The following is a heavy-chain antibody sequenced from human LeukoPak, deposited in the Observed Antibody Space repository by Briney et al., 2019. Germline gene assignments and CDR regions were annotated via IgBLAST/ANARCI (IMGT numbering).Heavy chain of an antibody. CDR1: GFTFSDYS. V-gene: IGHV3-48*01. Sequence: GGSLRLSCAASGFTFSDYSMNWVRQAPGKGRKWISYIGIDSGNTNYADSVKGRFTISGDKAKNSLYLQMNSLRVEDTAVYYCARDYKYAFDNWGQGTLVTVSS. CDR3: ARDYKYAFDN. J-gene: IGHJ4*02. D-gene: IGHD5-24*01. CDR2: IGIDSGNT.